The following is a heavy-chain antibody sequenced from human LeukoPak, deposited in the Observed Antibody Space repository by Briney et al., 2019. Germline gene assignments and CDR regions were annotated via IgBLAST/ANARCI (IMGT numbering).Heavy chain of an antibody. Sequence: GGSLTLSCAASGFTFSSYAMSWVRQAPGKGLEWVSVISGSGGSTYYADSVKGRFTISRDNSKNTLYLQMSSLRAEDTAVYYCAKERAPRVTTGGFAYWGQGTLVTVSS. CDR1: GFTFSSYA. V-gene: IGHV3-23*01. D-gene: IGHD4-17*01. J-gene: IGHJ4*02. CDR2: ISGSGGST. CDR3: AKERAPRVTTGGFAY.